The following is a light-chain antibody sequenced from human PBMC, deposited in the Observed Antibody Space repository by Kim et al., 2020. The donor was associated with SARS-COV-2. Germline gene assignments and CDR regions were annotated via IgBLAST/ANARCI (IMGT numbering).Light chain of an antibody. V-gene: IGKV1-27*01. CDR1: RGIDNY. J-gene: IGKJ1*01. CDR3: QKYDYAPWT. Sequence: DIRMTQSPSSLSASVGDRVTITCRASRGIDNYLAWYQQKPGKPPNLLIYAVSALQSGVPSRFRGSGSGTHFTLTIGSLQPEDVATYYCQKYDYAPWTFGQGTKVDIK. CDR2: AVS.